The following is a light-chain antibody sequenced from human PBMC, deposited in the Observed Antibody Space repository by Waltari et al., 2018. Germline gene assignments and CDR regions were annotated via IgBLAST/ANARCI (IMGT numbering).Light chain of an antibody. J-gene: IGKJ1*01. V-gene: IGKV3-20*01. CDR3: QKYGTRPAT. Sequence: SCSASQGVSRTLAEYQQRHDQAPRLLIYDASSRATCIPDRFSGSGSETDFSLTISRLEPEDFEVYYCQKYGTRPATFGQGTKVEVK. CDR2: DAS. CDR1: QGVSRT.